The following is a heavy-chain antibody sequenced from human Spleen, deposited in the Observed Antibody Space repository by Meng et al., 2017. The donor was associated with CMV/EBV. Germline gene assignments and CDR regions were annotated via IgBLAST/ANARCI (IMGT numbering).Heavy chain of an antibody. CDR1: YTFMNYG. V-gene: IGHV1-18*01. D-gene: IGHD6-19*01. Sequence: YTFMNYGISWVRRAPGQGLEWMGWISAYNGDTYYAKKFQGRVNMTTDTSANTAYMELRRLRSDDTAVYYCARDARRLNILVAGQGDYWGQGTLITVSS. J-gene: IGHJ4*02. CDR3: ARDARRLNILVAGQGDY. CDR2: ISAYNGDT.